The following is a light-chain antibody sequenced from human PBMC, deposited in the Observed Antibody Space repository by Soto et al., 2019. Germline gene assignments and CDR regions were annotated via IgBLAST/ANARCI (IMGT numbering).Light chain of an antibody. Sequence: AIQLTQSPSSLSASVGDRVTITCRASQDIRGALAWYQQKPGKAPKMLIYDVSTLESGVPLRFSGSSSGTDFTLTISSLQPVDFATYYCQQFNSYPITFGQGTRLEIE. V-gene: IGKV1-13*02. CDR2: DVS. CDR1: QDIRGA. J-gene: IGKJ5*01. CDR3: QQFNSYPIT.